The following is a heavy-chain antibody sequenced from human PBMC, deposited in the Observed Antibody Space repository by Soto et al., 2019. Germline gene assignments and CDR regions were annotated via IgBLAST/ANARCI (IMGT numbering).Heavy chain of an antibody. CDR2: VRGGGDLT. J-gene: IGHJ4*02. Sequence: EVQLLESGGDLVQPGGSLRLSCAASGFTFSNYAMSWVRQAPGKGLEWLTSVRGGGDLTYYADSVKGRFTISRDNSQNTISLQMYGLRAEDSAVYYCARDLRGAFDYWGQGTVVTVSS. CDR3: ARDLRGAFDY. V-gene: IGHV3-23*01. CDR1: GFTFSNYA. D-gene: IGHD1-26*01.